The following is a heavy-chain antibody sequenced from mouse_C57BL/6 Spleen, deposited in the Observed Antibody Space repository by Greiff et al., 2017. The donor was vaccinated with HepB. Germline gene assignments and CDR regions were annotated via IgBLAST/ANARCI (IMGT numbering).Heavy chain of an antibody. V-gene: IGHV14-4*01. CDR1: GFNIKDDY. CDR2: IDPENGDT. J-gene: IGHJ3*01. CDR3: TTLLTTVVATEAY. Sequence: VQLKQSGAELVRPGASVKLSCTASGFNIKDDYMHWVKQRPEQGLEWIGWIDPENGDTEYASKFQGKATITADTSSNTAYLQLSSLTSEDTAVYYCTTLLTTVVATEAYWGQGTLVTVSA. D-gene: IGHD1-1*01.